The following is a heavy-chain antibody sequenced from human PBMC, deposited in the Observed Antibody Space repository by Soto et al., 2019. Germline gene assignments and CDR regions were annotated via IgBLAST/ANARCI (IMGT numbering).Heavy chain of an antibody. Sequence: QVQLQESGPGLVKPSETLSLTCTASGGSISSYHWSGIRQPPGKGLAWIGYIYYSGSTDYDPSLKSRVTISVDTSKNQFSLKLSSVTAADTAVYYCARRWGTYFDFWGQGTLVTVSS. D-gene: IGHD7-27*01. CDR2: IYYSGST. J-gene: IGHJ4*02. CDR3: ARRWGTYFDF. V-gene: IGHV4-59*01. CDR1: GGSISSYH.